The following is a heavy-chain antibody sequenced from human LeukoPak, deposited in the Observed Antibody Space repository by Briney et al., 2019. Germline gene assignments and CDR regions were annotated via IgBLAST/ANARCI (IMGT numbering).Heavy chain of an antibody. J-gene: IGHJ6*02. CDR2: ISAYNGNT. D-gene: IGHD3-10*01. CDR1: GYTFTSYG. Sequence: GASVKVSCKASGYTFTSYGISWVRQAPGQGLEWMGWISAYNGNTNYAQKLQGRVTMTTDTSMSTAYMELRSLRSDDTAVYYCARDQNGLLLWFGEFSYYYYYYGMDVWGQGTTVTVSS. CDR3: ARDQNGLLLWFGEFSYYYYYYGMDV. V-gene: IGHV1-18*01.